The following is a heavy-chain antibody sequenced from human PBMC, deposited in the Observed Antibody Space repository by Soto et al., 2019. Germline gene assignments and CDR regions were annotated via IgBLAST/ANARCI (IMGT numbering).Heavy chain of an antibody. V-gene: IGHV5-51*01. CDR1: GNSFSRYW. J-gene: IGHJ4*02. CDR3: ARHVGCSGCPCYIDY. CDR2: IYPGDSDT. Sequence: ESPTIPFTCSGNSFSRYWIGWVRQMPGKGLEWMGIIYPGDSDTRYRPSFQGQVTISADKSISTAYLQWSSLKASDTAMYYRARHVGCSGCPCYIDYWGQGTLVTVSS. D-gene: IGHD2-15*01.